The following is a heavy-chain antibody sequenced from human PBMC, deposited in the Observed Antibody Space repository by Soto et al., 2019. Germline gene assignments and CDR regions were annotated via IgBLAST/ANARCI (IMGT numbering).Heavy chain of an antibody. CDR2: ISGSGGST. Sequence: EVQLLESGGGLVQPGGSLRLSCAASGFTFSSYAMSWVRQAPGKGLEWVSAISGSGGSTYYADSVKGRFTSSRDNSKNTLYLQMNSLRAEDTAVYYCAKDSLRTHIVVVVAAPTGAFDIWGQGTMVTVSS. CDR3: AKDSLRTHIVVVVAAPTGAFDI. V-gene: IGHV3-23*01. CDR1: GFTFSSYA. D-gene: IGHD2-15*01. J-gene: IGHJ3*02.